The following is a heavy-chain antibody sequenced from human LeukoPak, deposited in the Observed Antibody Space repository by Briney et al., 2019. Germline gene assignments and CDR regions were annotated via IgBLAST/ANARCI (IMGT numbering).Heavy chain of an antibody. Sequence: SETLSLTCAVSTDSFSSHYWTWIRQPPGKGLEWIGYISYIGSTNYNPSLKSRVTISTDTSKNQFSLRLSSVTAADTAVYYCARDVVTVTKGFDIWGQGTMVSVSS. V-gene: IGHV4-59*11. CDR3: ARDVVTVTKGFDI. CDR1: TDSFSSHY. J-gene: IGHJ3*02. D-gene: IGHD4-17*01. CDR2: ISYIGST.